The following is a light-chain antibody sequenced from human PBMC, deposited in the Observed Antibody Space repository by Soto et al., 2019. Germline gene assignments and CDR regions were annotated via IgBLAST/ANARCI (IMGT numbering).Light chain of an antibody. Sequence: QSVLTQPHSASGTPGQRVTICCSGSSSNIGSNTVNWYQHLPGTAPKLHIYSNNQRPSGVPDRFAGSKSGTSASLAISGLQSEDEADYYCAAWDDSLNVRVFGGGTQLTVL. CDR3: AAWDDSLNVRV. V-gene: IGLV1-44*01. CDR1: SSNIGSNT. CDR2: SNN. J-gene: IGLJ2*01.